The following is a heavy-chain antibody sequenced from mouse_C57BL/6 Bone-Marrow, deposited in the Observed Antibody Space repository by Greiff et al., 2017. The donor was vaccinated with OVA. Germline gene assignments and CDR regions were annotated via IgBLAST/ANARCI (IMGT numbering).Heavy chain of an antibody. CDR1: GYSFTSYY. Sequence: QVQLQQSGPELVKPGASVKISCKASGYSFTSYYIHWVKQRPGQGLEWIGWIYPGSGNTKYNEKFKGKATLTADTSSSTAYMQLSSLTSEDSAVYYCARWGFYWYFDVWGTGTTVTVSS. V-gene: IGHV1-66*01. J-gene: IGHJ1*03. CDR3: ARWGFYWYFDV. CDR2: IYPGSGNT.